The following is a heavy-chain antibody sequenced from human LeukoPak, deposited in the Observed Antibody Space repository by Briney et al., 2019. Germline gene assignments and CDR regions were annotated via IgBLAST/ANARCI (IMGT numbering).Heavy chain of an antibody. D-gene: IGHD1-26*01. Sequence: GVSQRLSCAASGFTASTNYMTWVRQAPGKGLDWVPVVYRGGSTYYADSVKGRFTVSRDNSKNTLYLQMDSLRAEDTAMYYCAVIYSGTYYGMSYWGQGTLVTVSS. V-gene: IGHV3-53*01. CDR3: AVIYSGTYYGMSY. CDR1: GFTASTNY. J-gene: IGHJ4*02. CDR2: VYRGGST.